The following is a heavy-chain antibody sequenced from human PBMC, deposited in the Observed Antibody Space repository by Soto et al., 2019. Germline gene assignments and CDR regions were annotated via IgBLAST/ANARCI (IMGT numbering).Heavy chain of an antibody. D-gene: IGHD6-6*01. CDR2: IIPIFGTA. Sequence: SVKVSCKASGGTFSSYAISWVRQAPGQGLEWMGGIIPIFGTANYAQKFQGRVTITADESTSTAYMELSSLRSEDTAVYYCARDIRLAAQDYYGMDVWGQRTMVTVYS. V-gene: IGHV1-69*13. J-gene: IGHJ6*02. CDR3: ARDIRLAAQDYYGMDV. CDR1: GGTFSSYA.